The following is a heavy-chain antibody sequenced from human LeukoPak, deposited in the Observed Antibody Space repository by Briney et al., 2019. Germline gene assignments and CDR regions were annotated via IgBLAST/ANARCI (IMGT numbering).Heavy chain of an antibody. D-gene: IGHD6-6*01. CDR3: ARDKGAARRSNYYYYYYYMDV. Sequence: ASVKVSCKASGYTFTSYYMHWVRQAPGQGLEWMGIINPSGGSTSYAQKFQGWVTMTRDTSISTAYMELSRLRSDDTAVYYCARDKGAARRSNYYYYYYYMDVWGKGTTVTVSS. J-gene: IGHJ6*03. CDR2: INPSGGST. V-gene: IGHV1-46*01. CDR1: GYTFTSYY.